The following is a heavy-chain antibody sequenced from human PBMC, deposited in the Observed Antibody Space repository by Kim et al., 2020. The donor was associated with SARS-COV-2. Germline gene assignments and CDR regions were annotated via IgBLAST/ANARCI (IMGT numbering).Heavy chain of an antibody. CDR1: GFTFSAYD. D-gene: IGHD3-16*01. Sequence: GGSLRLSCATSGFTFSAYDMNWVRRAPGKGLEWLSFITKSSTTIYYGNSVKGRFTISRDNAKNSLYLQMNSLRDEDTALYYCVRDRMGGAFDIWGQGTMVTVSS. V-gene: IGHV3-48*02. CDR3: VRDRMGGAFDI. CDR2: ITKSSTTI. J-gene: IGHJ3*02.